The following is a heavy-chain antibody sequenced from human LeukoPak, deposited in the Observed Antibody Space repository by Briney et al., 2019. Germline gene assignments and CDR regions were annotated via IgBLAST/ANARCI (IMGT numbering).Heavy chain of an antibody. D-gene: IGHD3-22*01. CDR1: GFTFNDYG. V-gene: IGHV3-20*04. J-gene: IGHJ4*02. CDR2: INWNGGTT. Sequence: GGSRRLSCAASGFTFNDYGMSWVRQGPGKGLEWVSGINWNGGTTGYADSVRGRFTISRDNAKNSLYLQMNSLRAEDTALYYCARDKHYYDSSNYVWGQGTLVTVSS. CDR3: ARDKHYYDSSNYV.